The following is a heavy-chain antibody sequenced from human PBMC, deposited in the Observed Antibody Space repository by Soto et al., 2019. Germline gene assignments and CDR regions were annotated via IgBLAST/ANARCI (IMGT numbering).Heavy chain of an antibody. V-gene: IGHV4-31*03. CDR3: ARSYYGSARFDI. D-gene: IGHD3-10*01. CDR1: GGSISSGGYY. J-gene: IGHJ3*02. Sequence: SETLSLTCTVSGGSISSGGYYWSWIRQHPGKGLEWIGYIYYSGSTYYNPSLKSRVTISVDTSKNQFSLKLSSVTAADTAVYYCARSYYGSARFDIWGQGTMVTVSS. CDR2: IYYSGST.